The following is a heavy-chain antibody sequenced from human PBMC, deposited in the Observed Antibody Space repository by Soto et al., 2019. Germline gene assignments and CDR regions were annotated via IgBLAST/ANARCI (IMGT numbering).Heavy chain of an antibody. D-gene: IGHD4-17*01. Sequence: GAGPTLVNPTQPLTLTCTFSGFSLSTSGMCVSWIRQPPGKALEWLALIDCDDDKYYSTSLKTRLTISKDTSKNQVVLTMTNMDPVDTATYYCARIQSVSGAYDYWGQGTLVTVSS. CDR3: ARIQSVSGAYDY. V-gene: IGHV2-70*01. CDR2: IDCDDDK. CDR1: GFSLSTSGMC. J-gene: IGHJ4*02.